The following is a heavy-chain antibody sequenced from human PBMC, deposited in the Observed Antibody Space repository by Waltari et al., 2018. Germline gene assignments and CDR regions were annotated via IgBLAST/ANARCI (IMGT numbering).Heavy chain of an antibody. J-gene: IGHJ2*01. Sequence: EVQLVESGGVVVQPGGSLRLSCAASGFTFDDYTMHWVRQAPGKGLEWVSLISWDGGSTYYADSVKGRFTISRDNSKTSLYLQMNSLRTEDTALYYCAKDDQPGGGDCYFDLWGRGTLVTVSS. CDR2: ISWDGGST. V-gene: IGHV3-43*01. CDR3: AKDDQPGGGDCYFDL. CDR1: GFTFDDYT. D-gene: IGHD2-21*01.